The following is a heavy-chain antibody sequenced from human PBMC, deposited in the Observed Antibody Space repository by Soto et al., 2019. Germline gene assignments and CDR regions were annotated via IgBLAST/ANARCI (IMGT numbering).Heavy chain of an antibody. D-gene: IGHD5-12*01. Sequence: PSETLSLTCAVYGGSFSGYYWSWIRQPPGKGLEWLGEINHSGSTNYNPSLKSRVTISVDTSKNQFSRKLSSVTAADTAVYYCAKTSRDGYNYNWFNPWGKGTLVTVSS. V-gene: IGHV4-34*01. J-gene: IGHJ5*02. CDR2: INHSGST. CDR1: GGSFSGYY. CDR3: AKTSRDGYNYNWFNP.